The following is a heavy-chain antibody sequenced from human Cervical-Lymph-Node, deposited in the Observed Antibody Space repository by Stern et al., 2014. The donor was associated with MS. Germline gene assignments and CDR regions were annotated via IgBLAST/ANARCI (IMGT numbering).Heavy chain of an antibody. CDR1: GFSFSRYA. J-gene: IGHJ4*02. V-gene: IGHV3-33*01. CDR2: IWYDASYP. D-gene: IGHD6-13*01. Sequence: VQLVAYGGGVVQPGRSLRLSCAASGFSFSRYALHWVRQAPGKGLEWVALIWYDASYPYYADSVTGQFPISRDDFKNTLYLQMNSLRSDDTAVYYCASAYSSSHYYVDYWGQGTLVTVSS. CDR3: ASAYSSSHYYVDY.